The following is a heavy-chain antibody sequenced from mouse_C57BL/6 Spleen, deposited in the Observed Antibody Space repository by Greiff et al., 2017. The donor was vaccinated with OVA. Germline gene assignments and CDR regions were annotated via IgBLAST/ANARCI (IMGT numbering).Heavy chain of an antibody. CDR1: GFSLTSYG. CDR3: ARNWILSTYYAMDY. J-gene: IGHJ4*01. V-gene: IGHV2-2*01. CDR2: IWSGGST. D-gene: IGHD6-1*01. Sequence: VKLMESGPGLVQPSQSLSITCTVSGFSLTSYGVHWVRQSPGKGLEWLGVIWSGGSTDYNAAFISRLSISKDNSKSQVFFKMNSLQADDTAIYYCARNWILSTYYAMDYWGQGTSVTVSS.